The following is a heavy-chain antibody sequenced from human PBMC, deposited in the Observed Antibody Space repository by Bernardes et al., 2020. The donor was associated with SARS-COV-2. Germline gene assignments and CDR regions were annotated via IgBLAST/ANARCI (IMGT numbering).Heavy chain of an antibody. CDR3: ARDLYEGSGSYYTPDY. Sequence: ASVKVSCKASGYTFTGYYMHWVRQAPGQGLEWMGWINPNSGGTNYAQKFQGRVTMTRDTSISTAYMELSRLRSDDTAVYYCARDLYEGSGSYYTPDYWGQGTLVTVSS. J-gene: IGHJ4*02. CDR2: INPNSGGT. D-gene: IGHD3-10*01. V-gene: IGHV1-2*02. CDR1: GYTFTGYY.